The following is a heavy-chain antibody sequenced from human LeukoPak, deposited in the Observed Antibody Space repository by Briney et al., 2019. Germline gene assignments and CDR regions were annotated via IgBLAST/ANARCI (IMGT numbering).Heavy chain of an antibody. CDR1: GGSFSGYY. J-gene: IGHJ4*02. D-gene: IGHD5-18*01. CDR2: INHSGST. Sequence: SETLSLTCAVYGGSFSGYYWSWIRQPPGKGLEWIGEINHSGSTNYNPSLKSRVTISVDTSKNQFSLKLSSVTAADTAVYYRARRRTSWIQLWRFDYWGQGTLVTVSS. CDR3: ARRRTSWIQLWRFDY. V-gene: IGHV4-34*01.